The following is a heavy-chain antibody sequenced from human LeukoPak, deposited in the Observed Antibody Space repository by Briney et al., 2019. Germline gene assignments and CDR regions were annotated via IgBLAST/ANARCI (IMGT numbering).Heavy chain of an antibody. CDR1: GFTFSSYA. D-gene: IGHD2-15*01. CDR3: AKEGYCSGGSCPH. CDR2: ISGSGGST. V-gene: IGHV3-23*01. Sequence: PGGSLRLSCAASGFTFSSYARSWVGQAPGKGLEGVSAISGSGGSTYYADSVKGRFTISRDNSKNTLYLQMNSLRAEDTAVYYCAKEGYCSGGSCPHWGQGTLVTVSS. J-gene: IGHJ4*02.